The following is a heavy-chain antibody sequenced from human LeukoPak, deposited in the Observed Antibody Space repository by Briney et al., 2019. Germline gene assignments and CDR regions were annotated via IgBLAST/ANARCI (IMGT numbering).Heavy chain of an antibody. CDR1: GFTVSSTY. D-gene: IGHD6-13*01. CDR2: IYTGGST. J-gene: IGHJ6*02. CDR3: ASQRAISRSAYGLDV. Sequence: GGSLRLSCAASGFTVSSTYMSWVRQAPGKGLEWVSVIYTGGSTFYADSVKGRFTISRDTSTNTLYLQMNSLRGEDTAVYYCASQRAISRSAYGLDVWAKGPRSPSP. V-gene: IGHV3-66*02.